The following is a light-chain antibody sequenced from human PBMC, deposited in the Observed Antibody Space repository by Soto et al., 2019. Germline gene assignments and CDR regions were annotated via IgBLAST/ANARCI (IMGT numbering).Light chain of an antibody. CDR2: QIS. CDR3: SSYTSSSTGV. J-gene: IGLJ3*02. Sequence: QSALTQPPSVSGAPGQTVTISCTGTSSNVGGYNRVSWYQQPPGTAPKLMIYQISNRPSGVPDRFSGSKSGNTASLTVSGLQAEDEADYYFSSYTSSSTGVFGGGTKLTVL. V-gene: IGLV2-18*02. CDR1: SSNVGGYNR.